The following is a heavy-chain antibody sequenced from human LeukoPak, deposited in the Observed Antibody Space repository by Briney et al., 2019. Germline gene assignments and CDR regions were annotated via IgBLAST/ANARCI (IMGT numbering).Heavy chain of an antibody. CDR3: AKAGVAGTCFDY. CDR2: ISWNSGSI. J-gene: IGHJ4*02. D-gene: IGHD6-19*01. Sequence: GGSLRLSCAASGFTFDDYAMHWVRQAPGKGLEWVSDISWNSGSIGYADSVKGRFTISRDNAKNSLYLQMNSLRAEDTALYYCAKAGVAGTCFDYWGQGPWSPSPQ. CDR1: GFTFDDYA. V-gene: IGHV3-9*01.